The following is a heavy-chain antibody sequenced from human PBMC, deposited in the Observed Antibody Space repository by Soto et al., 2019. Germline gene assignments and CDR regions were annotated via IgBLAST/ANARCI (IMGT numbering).Heavy chain of an antibody. CDR2: IYHSGST. CDR1: SGSISSSNW. V-gene: IGHV4-4*02. Sequence: SETLSLTCAVSSGSISSSNWWSWVRQPPGKGLEWIGEIYHSGSTNYNPSLKSRVTISVDKSKNQFSLKLSSVTAADTAVYYCAREFRGCSGGSCSDYFDYWGQGTLVTVSS. J-gene: IGHJ4*02. CDR3: AREFRGCSGGSCSDYFDY. D-gene: IGHD2-15*01.